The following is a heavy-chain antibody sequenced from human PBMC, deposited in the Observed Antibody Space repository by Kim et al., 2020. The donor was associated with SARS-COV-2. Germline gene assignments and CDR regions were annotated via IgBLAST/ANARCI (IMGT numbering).Heavy chain of an antibody. D-gene: IGHD6-19*01. V-gene: IGHV4-34*01. Sequence: TPSLKRRVTISVDTSKNQFSLKLSSVTAADTAVYYCARAPGIAVADPFDYWGQGTLVTVSS. J-gene: IGHJ4*02. CDR3: ARAPGIAVADPFDY.